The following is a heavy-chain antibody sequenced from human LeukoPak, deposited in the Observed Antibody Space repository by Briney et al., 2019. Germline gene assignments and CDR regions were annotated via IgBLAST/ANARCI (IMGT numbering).Heavy chain of an antibody. D-gene: IGHD3-16*02. CDR3: ARGGHYDYIWGRYRQKDGFDY. J-gene: IGHJ4*02. Sequence: QSGGSLRLSCAASGFTFSSYSMNWVRQAPGKGLEWLSYITSSRSIRYSADSVKGQFTISRDNAKNSLYLQMNSLRVEDTAVYYCARGGHYDYIWGRYRQKDGFDYWGQGTLVTVSS. CDR2: ITSSRSIR. V-gene: IGHV3-48*01. CDR1: GFTFSSYS.